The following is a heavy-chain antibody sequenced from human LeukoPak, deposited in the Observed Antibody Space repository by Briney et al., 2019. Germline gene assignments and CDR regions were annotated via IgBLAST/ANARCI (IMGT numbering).Heavy chain of an antibody. D-gene: IGHD3-10*01. V-gene: IGHV1-2*02. CDR3: ARERNGRITMVRGPSLGMDV. CDR1: GYTFTGYY. Sequence: ASVKVSCKASGYTFTGYYMHWVRQAPGQGLEWMGWINPNSGGTNYAQKFQGRVTMTRDTSISTAYMGLSRLRSDDTAVYYCARERNGRITMVRGPSLGMDVWGQGTTVTVSS. J-gene: IGHJ6*02. CDR2: INPNSGGT.